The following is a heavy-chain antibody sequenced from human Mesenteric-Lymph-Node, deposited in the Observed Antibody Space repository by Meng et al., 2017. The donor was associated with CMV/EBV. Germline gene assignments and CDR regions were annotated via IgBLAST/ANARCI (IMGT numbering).Heavy chain of an antibody. Sequence: SGPTLVKPTQILTLTCTFPGFLLSTSCVGVGWIRQPPGKSLEWLALIYWNDDKRYSPPLKSRLTITKDTYKNQVVLTMTNMDPVDTATYYCAHRPFPVLNWNDHFDYWGQGTLVTVSS. CDR1: GFLLSTSCVG. V-gene: IGHV2-5*01. CDR2: IYWNDDK. D-gene: IGHD1-1*01. J-gene: IGHJ4*02. CDR3: AHRPFPVLNWNDHFDY.